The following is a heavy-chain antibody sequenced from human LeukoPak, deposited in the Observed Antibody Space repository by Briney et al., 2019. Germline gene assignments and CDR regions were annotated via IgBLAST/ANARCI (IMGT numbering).Heavy chain of an antibody. CDR2: ISGSGGST. CDR3: AKDDYYDSSGYRFGYNWFDP. D-gene: IGHD3-22*01. Sequence: GGSLRLSCAASGFTFSSYGMSWVRQAPGKGLEWVSAISGSGGSTYYADSVKGRFTISRDNSKNTLYLQMNSLRAEDTAVYYCAKDDYYDSSGYRFGYNWFDPWGQGTLVTVSS. J-gene: IGHJ5*02. V-gene: IGHV3-23*01. CDR1: GFTFSSYG.